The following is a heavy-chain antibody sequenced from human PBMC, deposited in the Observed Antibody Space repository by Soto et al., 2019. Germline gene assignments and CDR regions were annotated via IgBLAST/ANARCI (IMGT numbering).Heavy chain of an antibody. CDR2: IIPIFGTA. Sequence: QVQLVQSGAEVKKPGSSVKVSCKASGGTFSSYAISWVRQAPGQGLEWMGGIIPIFGTANYAQKFQGRVTITADESTSIAYMELSSLRSEDTAVYYCATNVGETTVTNFDYWGQGTLVTVSS. D-gene: IGHD4-17*01. J-gene: IGHJ4*02. CDR3: ATNVGETTVTNFDY. CDR1: GGTFSSYA. V-gene: IGHV1-69*01.